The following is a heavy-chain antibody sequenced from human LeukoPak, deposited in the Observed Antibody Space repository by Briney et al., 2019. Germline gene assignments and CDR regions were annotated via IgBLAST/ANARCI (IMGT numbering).Heavy chain of an antibody. Sequence: PGGSLRLSCAASGFIVSNKYMSWVRQAPGKGLEWVSFIYSAGSTFYADSVKGRFTISRDTSNNTLHLQMNSLRAEDTAVYYCARGKCTNGVCYKDDVFDIWGQGTMVTVSS. CDR3: ARGKCTNGVCYKDDVFDI. J-gene: IGHJ3*02. CDR1: GFIVSNKY. CDR2: IYSAGST. D-gene: IGHD2-8*01. V-gene: IGHV3-53*01.